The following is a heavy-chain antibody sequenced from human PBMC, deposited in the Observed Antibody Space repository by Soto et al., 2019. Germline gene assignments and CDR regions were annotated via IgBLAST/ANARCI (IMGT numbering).Heavy chain of an antibody. V-gene: IGHV4-4*02. CDR1: GVSISSSDW. CDR2: IYDSGST. J-gene: IGHJ4*02. CDR3: ARVTAPGVLYFDY. Sequence: QVQLQESGPGLVKPSGTLSLTCAVSGVSISSSDWWSWVRQPPGKGLEWIGEIYDSGSTNYNPSLKSRVTISVDKSKNEFSLRLSSVTAADTAVYYCARVTAPGVLYFDYWGQGTLVTVSS. D-gene: IGHD2-2*01.